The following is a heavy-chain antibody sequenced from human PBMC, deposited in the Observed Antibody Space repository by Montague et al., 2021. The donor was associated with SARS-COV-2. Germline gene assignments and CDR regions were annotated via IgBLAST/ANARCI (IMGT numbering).Heavy chain of an antibody. CDR1: GGSISSSSYY. D-gene: IGHD3-22*01. CDR3: AREGGWLSRGSYYFDY. V-gene: IGHV4-39*07. J-gene: IGHJ4*02. CDR2: IYYSGST. Sequence: SETLSLTCTVSGGSISSSSYYWGWIRQPPGKGLEWIGSIYYSGSTYYXPSLKSRVTLSVDTSKNQFSLKLSSVTAADTAVYYCAREGGWLSRGSYYFDYWGQGTLVTVSS.